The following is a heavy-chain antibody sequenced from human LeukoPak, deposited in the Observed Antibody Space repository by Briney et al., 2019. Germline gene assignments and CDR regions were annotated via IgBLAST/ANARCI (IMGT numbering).Heavy chain of an antibody. J-gene: IGHJ3*02. CDR2: INTFNTIA. CDR1: GYTFTNHA. V-gene: IGHV1-18*01. Sequence: ASVTVSCKPSGYTFTNHAYTWVWQAPGQGLQWMGWINTFNTIANHAPKFEGRVIMTTATSTTTASLDLMSLRSDDTAVYYYAILLEDYGAIDPLDIWGQGTVVTVSS. D-gene: IGHD4-17*01. CDR3: AILLEDYGAIDPLDI.